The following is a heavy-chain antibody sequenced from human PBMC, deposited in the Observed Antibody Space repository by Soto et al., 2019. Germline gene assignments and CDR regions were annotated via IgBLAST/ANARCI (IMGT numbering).Heavy chain of an antibody. CDR1: GFTFSSYA. Sequence: GGSLRLSCAASGFTFSSYAMHWVRQAPGKGLEWVAVISYDGSNKYYADSVKGRFTISRDNSKNTLYLQMNSLRAEDTAVYYCARERRYDSSGYTLDYWGQGTLVTVSS. V-gene: IGHV3-30-3*01. J-gene: IGHJ4*02. D-gene: IGHD3-22*01. CDR3: ARERRYDSSGYTLDY. CDR2: ISYDGSNK.